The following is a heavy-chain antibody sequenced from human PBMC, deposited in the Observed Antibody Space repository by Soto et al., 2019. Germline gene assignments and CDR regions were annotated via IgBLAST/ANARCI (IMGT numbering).Heavy chain of an antibody. V-gene: IGHV4-59*01. CDR1: GGSISSYY. D-gene: IGHD3-3*01. CDR3: ARGVWSGYRPHYYYYYMDV. J-gene: IGHJ6*03. CDR2: IYYSGST. Sequence: SETLSLTCTVSGGSISSYYWSWIRQPPGKGLEWIGYIYYSGSTNYNPSLKSRVTISVDTSKNQFSLKLSSVTAADTAVYYCARGVWSGYRPHYYYYYMDVWGKGTTVTVSS.